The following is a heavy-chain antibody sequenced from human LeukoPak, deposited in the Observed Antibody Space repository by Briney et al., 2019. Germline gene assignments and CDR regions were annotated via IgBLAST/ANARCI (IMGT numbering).Heavy chain of an antibody. CDR3: ARDSSGSIGY. J-gene: IGHJ4*02. CDR2: IYYSGST. V-gene: IGHV4-31*03. Sequence: KTSETLSLTCTVSGGSISSGGYYWSWIRQHPGKGLEWIGYIYYSGSTYYNPSLKSRVTISVVTSKNQFSLKLSSVTAADTAVYYCARDSSGSIGYWGQGTLVTVSS. D-gene: IGHD3-22*01. CDR1: GGSISSGGYY.